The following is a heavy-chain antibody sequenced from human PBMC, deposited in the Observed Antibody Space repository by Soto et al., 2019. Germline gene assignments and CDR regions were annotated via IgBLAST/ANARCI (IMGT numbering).Heavy chain of an antibody. D-gene: IGHD3-10*01. J-gene: IGHJ4*02. Sequence: EVQLVESGGGLVQPGGSLRLSCAASGFTFSSYSMNWVRQAPGKGLEWVSYISSSSSTIYYADSVKGRFTISRDNAKNSLCLQMNSLRDEDTAVYYCASDAFDSAVVDYWGQGTLVTVSS. CDR2: ISSSSSTI. CDR1: GFTFSSYS. V-gene: IGHV3-48*02. CDR3: ASDAFDSAVVDY.